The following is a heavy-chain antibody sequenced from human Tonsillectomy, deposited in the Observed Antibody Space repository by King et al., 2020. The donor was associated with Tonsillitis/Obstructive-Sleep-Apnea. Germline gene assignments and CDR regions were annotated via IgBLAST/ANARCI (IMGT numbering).Heavy chain of an antibody. V-gene: IGHV3-7*03. CDR3: ARGYYDDSGYRPIDY. CDR2: IKEDGSAK. J-gene: IGHJ4*02. D-gene: IGHD3-22*01. CDR1: GFTFSTYW. Sequence: QLVQSGGGLVQPGGSLRLSCAASGFTFSTYWMSWVRQAPGKGLEWVANIKEDGSAKYYVDSVKGRFTISRDNAKNSLYLQMNSLGDEDTAVYYCARGYYDDSGYRPIDYWGQGTPVTVSS.